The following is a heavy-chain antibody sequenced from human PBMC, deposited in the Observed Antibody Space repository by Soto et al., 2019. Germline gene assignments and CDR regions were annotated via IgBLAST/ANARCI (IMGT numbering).Heavy chain of an antibody. CDR2: IYYSGST. CDR3: ARNRPSAGWFDP. V-gene: IGHV4-59*01. D-gene: IGHD6-6*01. Sequence: PSETLSLTCTVSGGSISSYYWSWIRQPPGKGLEWIGYIYYSGSTNYNPSLKSRVTISVDTSKNQFSLKLSSVTAADTAVYYCARNRPSAGWFDPWGQGTLVTVS. CDR1: GGSISSYY. J-gene: IGHJ5*02.